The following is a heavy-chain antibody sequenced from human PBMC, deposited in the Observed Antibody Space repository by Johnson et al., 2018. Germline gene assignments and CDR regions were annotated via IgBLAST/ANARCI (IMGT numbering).Heavy chain of an antibody. Sequence: QVQLQESGPGLLKPSETLSLTCTVSGGSINSYYWSWIRQSPGKGLEWIGYVLYRGSTNHNPPLKSRVPLSVGPSKDKFSLKVNCVTAGDTAVYYCERGAGYPSEYFQHWGQGTLVTVSS. V-gene: IGHV4-59*01. CDR1: GGSINSYY. CDR3: ERGAGYPSEYFQH. CDR2: VLYRGST. D-gene: IGHD3-16*02. J-gene: IGHJ1*01.